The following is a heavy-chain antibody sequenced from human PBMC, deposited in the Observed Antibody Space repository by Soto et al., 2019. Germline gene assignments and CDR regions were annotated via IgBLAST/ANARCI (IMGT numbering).Heavy chain of an antibody. CDR2: ISSSGDDI. Sequence: EEQLVESGGGLVRPGGSLRLSCAASGFTFSSDSMNWVRQAPGKGLEWVSSISSSGDDIHYADSVKGRFTISRDNAGNSLYLQMNSLRAEDTAVYYGAGAGYYYGYCFDYWGQGTLVTVSS. CDR1: GFTFSSDS. V-gene: IGHV3-21*01. D-gene: IGHD5-18*01. CDR3: AGAGYYYGYCFDY. J-gene: IGHJ4*02.